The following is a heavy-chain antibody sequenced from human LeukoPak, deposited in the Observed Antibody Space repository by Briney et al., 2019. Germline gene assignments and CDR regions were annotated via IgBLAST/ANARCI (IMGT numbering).Heavy chain of an antibody. V-gene: IGHV3-23*01. CDR2: ISGSGGGT. D-gene: IGHD1-26*01. CDR1: GFTFNSYA. CDR3: AKDLGRYRNNYFDY. Sequence: GGSLRLSCAASGFTFNSYAMSWVRQAPEKGLEWVATISGSGGGTYYADSVKGRFTISRDDSKNTLYLQMSSLRAEDTAVYYCAKDLGRYRNNYFDYWGQGTLVTVSS. J-gene: IGHJ4*02.